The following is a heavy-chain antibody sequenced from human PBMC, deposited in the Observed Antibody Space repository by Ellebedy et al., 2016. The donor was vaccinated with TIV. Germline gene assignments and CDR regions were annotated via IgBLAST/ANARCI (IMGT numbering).Heavy chain of an antibody. D-gene: IGHD5-18*01. V-gene: IGHV3-74*01. CDR3: ATGPYSYGWGY. CDR1: GFTFSSYW. Sequence: PGGSLRLSCAASGFTFSSYWIHWVRQTPGKGLVWVSRISPDGRGTSYADSVKGRFTISRDNAKNTMYLQMNSLRAEDTAVYYCATGPYSYGWGYWGQGTLVTVSS. CDR2: ISPDGRGT. J-gene: IGHJ4*02.